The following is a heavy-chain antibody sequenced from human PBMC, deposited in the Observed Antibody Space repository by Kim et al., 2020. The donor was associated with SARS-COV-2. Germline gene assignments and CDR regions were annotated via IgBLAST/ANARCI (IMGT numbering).Heavy chain of an antibody. Sequence: ASVKVSCKASGYTFTSYGISWVRQAPGQGLEWMGWISAYNGNTNYAQKLQGRVTMTTDTSTSTAYMELRSLRSDDTAVYYCARISGVVVVPAAPLTYYYGMDVWGQGTTVTVSS. CDR2: ISAYNGNT. D-gene: IGHD2-2*01. V-gene: IGHV1-18*01. CDR1: GYTFTSYG. CDR3: ARISGVVVVPAAPLTYYYGMDV. J-gene: IGHJ6*02.